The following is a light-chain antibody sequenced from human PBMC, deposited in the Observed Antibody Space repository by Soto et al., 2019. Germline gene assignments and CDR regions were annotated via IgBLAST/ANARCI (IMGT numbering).Light chain of an antibody. J-gene: IGKJ2*01. CDR3: QQRFNWPRFT. Sequence: EIVLTQSPATLSLSPGERATLSCRASQSVSSYLAWYQQKPGQAPRLLIYDASNRATGIPARFSGGGSGTGFPLTLRRLEAEDFAVYYCQQRFNWPRFTFGQGTKLEIK. CDR1: QSVSSY. V-gene: IGKV3-11*01. CDR2: DAS.